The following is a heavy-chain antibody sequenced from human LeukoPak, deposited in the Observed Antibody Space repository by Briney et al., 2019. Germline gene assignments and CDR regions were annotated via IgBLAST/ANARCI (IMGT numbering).Heavy chain of an antibody. CDR1: GFTLSRYS. Sequence: GGSLRLSCAASGFTLSRYSMNWVRQAPVKGLEWVSYISSSSSTKYYADSVKGRFTISRDNAKKSLYLQINSLRAEDTAVYYCGRGGSYYNEAFDIWGQGTMVIVSS. D-gene: IGHD1-26*01. CDR2: ISSSSSTK. CDR3: GRGGSYYNEAFDI. V-gene: IGHV3-48*01. J-gene: IGHJ3*02.